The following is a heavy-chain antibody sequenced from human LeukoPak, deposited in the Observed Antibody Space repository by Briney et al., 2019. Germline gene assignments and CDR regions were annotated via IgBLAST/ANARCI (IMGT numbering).Heavy chain of an antibody. CDR2: MNPNSGNT. CDR3: ARARRYCSSTSCYSDFHY. CDR1: GYTFTSYD. J-gene: IGHJ4*02. V-gene: IGHV1-8*03. Sequence: ASVKVSCKASGYTFTSYDINWVRQATGQGLEWMGWMNPNSGNTGYAQKFQGRVTITRNTSISTAYMELSSLRPEDTAVYYCARARRYCSSTSCYSDFHYWGQGTLVTVSS. D-gene: IGHD2-2*01.